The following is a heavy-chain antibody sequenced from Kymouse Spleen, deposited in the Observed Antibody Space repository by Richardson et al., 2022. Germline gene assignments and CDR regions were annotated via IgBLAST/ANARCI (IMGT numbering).Heavy chain of an antibody. CDR1: GFTFSSYG. V-gene: IGHV3-30*18. D-gene: IGHD1-26*01. CDR2: ISYDGSNK. J-gene: IGHJ4*02. Sequence: QVQLVESGGGVVQPGRSLRLSCAASGFTFSSYGMHWVRQAPGKGLEWVAVISYDGSNKYYADSVKGRFTISRDNSKNTLYLQMNSLRAEDTAVYYCAKERYSGSYYIDYWGQGTLVTVSS. CDR3: AKERYSGSYYIDY.